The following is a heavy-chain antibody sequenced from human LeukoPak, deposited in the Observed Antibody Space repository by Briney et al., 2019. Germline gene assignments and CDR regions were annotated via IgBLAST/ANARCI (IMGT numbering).Heavy chain of an antibody. Sequence: SETLSLTCTVSGGSISSYYWSWIRQPPGKGPEWIGYIYYSGSTNYNPSLKSRVTISVDTSKNQFSLKLSSVTAADTAVYYCARSTVTTSQLDYWGQGTLVTVSS. V-gene: IGHV4-59*08. CDR3: ARSTVTTSQLDY. CDR1: GGSISSYY. J-gene: IGHJ4*02. CDR2: IYYSGST. D-gene: IGHD4-17*01.